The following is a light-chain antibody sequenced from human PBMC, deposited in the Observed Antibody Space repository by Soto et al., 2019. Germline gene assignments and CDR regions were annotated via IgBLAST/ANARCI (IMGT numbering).Light chain of an antibody. J-gene: IGKJ4*01. V-gene: IGKV3-11*01. CDR2: DAS. Sequence: EIVLTQSPATLSLSPGEKATLSCRASQPVSTYLAWYQQKHGQAPRLLINDASRRATGVPARFSGSGSGTDFTLTISSLEPDDFAVYYCQQRSDWPGLTFGGETKVEIK. CDR3: QQRSDWPGLT. CDR1: QPVSTY.